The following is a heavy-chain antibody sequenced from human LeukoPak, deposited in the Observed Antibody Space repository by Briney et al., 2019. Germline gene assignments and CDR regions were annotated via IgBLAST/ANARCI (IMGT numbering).Heavy chain of an antibody. J-gene: IGHJ5*02. Sequence: SETPSLTCTVSGGSISSYYWSWIRQPPGKGLEWIGYIYYSGSTNYNPSLKSRVTISVDTSKNQFSLKLSSVTAADTAVYYCARRYSSTSSIVFDPWGQGTLVTVSS. CDR1: GGSISSYY. D-gene: IGHD2-2*01. V-gene: IGHV4-59*01. CDR2: IYYSGST. CDR3: ARRYSSTSSIVFDP.